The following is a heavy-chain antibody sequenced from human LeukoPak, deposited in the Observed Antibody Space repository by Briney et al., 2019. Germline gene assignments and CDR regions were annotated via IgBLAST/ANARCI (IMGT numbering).Heavy chain of an antibody. J-gene: IGHJ3*02. CDR2: INTNTGNP. Sequence: ASVKVSCKASGYTFTSYAMNWVRQAPGQGLEWMGWINTNTGNPTYAQDFTGRFVFSLDTSVSTAYLQISSLKAEDTAVYYCARVIAAADRRAFDIWGQGTMVTVSS. V-gene: IGHV7-4-1*02. D-gene: IGHD6-13*01. CDR1: GYTFTSYA. CDR3: ARVIAAADRRAFDI.